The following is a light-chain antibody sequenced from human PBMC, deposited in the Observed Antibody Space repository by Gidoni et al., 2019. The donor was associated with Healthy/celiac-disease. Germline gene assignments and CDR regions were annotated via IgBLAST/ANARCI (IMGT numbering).Light chain of an antibody. V-gene: IGKV1-5*01. CDR1: QSISSW. Sequence: DIQMTKSPSTLSASVGDRVTITCRASQSISSWLAWYQQKPGKAPKLLIYDASSLESGIPSRFIGSGSGTEFTLTISSLQPDDFATYYCQQYNSYSETFGQGTKVEIK. CDR2: DAS. J-gene: IGKJ1*01. CDR3: QQYNSYSET.